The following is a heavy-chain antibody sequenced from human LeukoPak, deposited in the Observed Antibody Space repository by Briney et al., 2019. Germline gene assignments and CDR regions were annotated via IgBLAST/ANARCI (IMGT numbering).Heavy chain of an antibody. J-gene: IGHJ4*02. CDR2: IYNSGST. Sequence: SETLSLTCSVSGGSISNSYWSWIRQPAGKGLEWIGRIYNSGSTNYNPSLRSRVTISVDTSKNQFSLKLSSVTAADTAVYYCARGKDKTDYWGQGTLVTVSS. CDR3: ARGKDKTDY. V-gene: IGHV4-4*07. CDR1: GGSISNSY. D-gene: IGHD2-15*01.